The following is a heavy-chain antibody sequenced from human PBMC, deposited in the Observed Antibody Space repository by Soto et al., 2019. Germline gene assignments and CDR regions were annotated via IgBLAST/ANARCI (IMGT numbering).Heavy chain of an antibody. CDR1: GYTFTSYD. D-gene: IGHD1-1*01. V-gene: IGHV1-8*01. CDR3: AGTPVKNWNDPPGDAFDI. CDR2: MNPNSGNT. J-gene: IGHJ3*02. Sequence: QVQLVQSGAEVKKPGASVKVSCKASGYTFTSYDINWVRQATGQGLEWMGWMNPNSGNTGYAQKFQGRVTMTRNTSISTAYMELSSLRSEDTAVYYCAGTPVKNWNDPPGDAFDIWGQGTMVTVSS.